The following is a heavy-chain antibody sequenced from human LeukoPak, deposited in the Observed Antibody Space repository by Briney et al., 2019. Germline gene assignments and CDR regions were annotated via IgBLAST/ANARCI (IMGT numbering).Heavy chain of an antibody. Sequence: AASVKVSCKASGFTFASSAMQWVRQARGQRLEWIGWIVVGSGNTNYAQKFQERVTITRDMSTSTVYMELSSLRSEDTAVYYCAADDQQLILWGQGTLVTVSS. CDR1: GFTFASSA. V-gene: IGHV1-58*02. D-gene: IGHD3-16*01. J-gene: IGHJ4*02. CDR2: IVVGSGNT. CDR3: AADDQQLIL.